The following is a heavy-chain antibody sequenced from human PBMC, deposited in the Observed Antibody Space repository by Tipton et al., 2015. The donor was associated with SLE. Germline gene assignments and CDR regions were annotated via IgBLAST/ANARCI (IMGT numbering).Heavy chain of an antibody. CDR1: GGSISSYY. CDR3: ARGGGGYDSYFDY. D-gene: IGHD5-12*01. V-gene: IGHV4-59*01. J-gene: IGHJ4*02. Sequence: TLSVTCTVSGGSISSYYWSWIRQPPGKGLEWIGYIYYSGSTNYNPSLKSRVTISVDTSKNQFSLKLSSVTAADTAVYYCARGGGGYDSYFDYWGQGTLVTVSS. CDR2: IYYSGST.